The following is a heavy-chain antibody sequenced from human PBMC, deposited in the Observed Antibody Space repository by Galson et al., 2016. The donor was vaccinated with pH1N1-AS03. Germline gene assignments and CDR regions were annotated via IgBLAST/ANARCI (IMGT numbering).Heavy chain of an antibody. D-gene: IGHD3-10*02. CDR1: GFTFSDYD. V-gene: IGHV3-11*04. Sequence: SLRLPCAASGFTFSDYDMSWIRQAPGKGLEWVPSISSSSSPIYYADSVKGRFTTSRDNAKNSVYLQMNSLRAEDTAVYYCARVSGGSRLLIFDFWGQGTLVTVSS. CDR2: ISSSSSPI. CDR3: ARVSGGSRLLIFDF. J-gene: IGHJ4*02.